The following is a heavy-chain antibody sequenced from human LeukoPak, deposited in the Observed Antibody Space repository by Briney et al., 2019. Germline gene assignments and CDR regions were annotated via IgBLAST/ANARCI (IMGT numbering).Heavy chain of an antibody. CDR1: GGSISSYY. J-gene: IGHJ5*02. CDR3: ARGVGYSSGWKGNNWFDP. Sequence: SETLSLTCTVSGGSISSYYWSWIRQPPGKGLEWIGEINHSGSTNYNPSLKSRVTISVDTSKNQFSLKLSSVTAADTAVYYCARGVGYSSGWKGNNWFDPWGQGTLVTVSS. CDR2: INHSGST. V-gene: IGHV4-59*01. D-gene: IGHD6-19*01.